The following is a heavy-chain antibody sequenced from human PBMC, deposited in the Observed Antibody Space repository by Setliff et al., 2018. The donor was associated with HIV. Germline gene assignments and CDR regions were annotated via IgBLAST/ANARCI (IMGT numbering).Heavy chain of an antibody. CDR2: VYPSGST. CDR3: ARDHGVATVVMDYYSGMDV. Sequence: LSLTCTVSGGSISTTTYFWTWIRQPAGKGLEWIGHVYPSGSTNYNPSLQSRVAISVDTSKNQFTLQLSSVTAADTAMYFCARDHGVATVVMDYYSGMDVWGPGTTVTVSS. D-gene: IGHD5-12*01. CDR1: GGSISTTTYF. J-gene: IGHJ6*02. V-gene: IGHV4-61*09.